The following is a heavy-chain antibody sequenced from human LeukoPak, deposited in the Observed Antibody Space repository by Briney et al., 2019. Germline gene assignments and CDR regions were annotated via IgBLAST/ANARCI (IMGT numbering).Heavy chain of an antibody. CDR3: AKESSGSSWFDY. CDR2: ISGSGGST. V-gene: IGHV3-23*01. J-gene: IGHJ4*02. CDR1: GFTFSSYA. D-gene: IGHD6-13*01. Sequence: PGGSLRLSCAASGFTFSSYAMSWVRQAPGKGLEWVSTISGSGGSTYYADSVKGRFTISRDNSKNTLYLQMNSLRAEDTAAYYCAKESSGSSWFDYWGQGTLVTVSS.